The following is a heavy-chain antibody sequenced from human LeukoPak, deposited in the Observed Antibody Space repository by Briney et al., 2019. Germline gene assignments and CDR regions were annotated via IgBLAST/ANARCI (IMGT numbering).Heavy chain of an antibody. D-gene: IGHD5-24*01. V-gene: IGHV3-74*01. CDR3: ARGPRFLEMATIVSKFDS. Sequence: GGSLRLSCAVSGFTFSSYWMHWVRQAPGKGLVWVSRINRDGSSTSYADSVKRRFTISRDNTKNTLHLQMNSLRAEDTAVYYCARGPRFLEMATIVSKFDSWGQGTLVTVSS. J-gene: IGHJ4*02. CDR1: GFTFSSYW. CDR2: INRDGSST.